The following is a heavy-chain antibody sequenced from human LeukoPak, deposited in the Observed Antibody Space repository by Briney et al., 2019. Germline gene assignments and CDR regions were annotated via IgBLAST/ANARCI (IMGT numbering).Heavy chain of an antibody. CDR2: INHSGST. V-gene: IGHV4-34*01. CDR3: ASQGYCTNRVCYL. D-gene: IGHD2-8*01. J-gene: IGHJ5*02. CDR1: GGSFSGYY. Sequence: SETLSLTCAVYGGSFSGYYWSWIRQPPGKGLEWIGEINHSGSTNYNPSLKSRVTIAVDTSKNQFSLKLSSVTAADTAVYYCASQGYCTNRVCYLWGQGTLVTVSS.